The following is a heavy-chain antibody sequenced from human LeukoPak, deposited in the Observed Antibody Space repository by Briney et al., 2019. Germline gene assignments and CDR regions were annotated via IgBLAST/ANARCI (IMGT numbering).Heavy chain of an antibody. CDR1: GYTFTSYD. CDR3: ARGRRIFGVVIEYYFDY. V-gene: IGHV1-8*03. J-gene: IGHJ4*02. Sequence: GASVKVSCKASGYTFTSYDINWVRQATGQGLERMGWMNPNSGNTGYAQKFQGRVTITRNTSISTAYMELSSLRSEDTAVYYCARGRRIFGVVIEYYFDYWGQGTLVTVSS. CDR2: MNPNSGNT. D-gene: IGHD3-3*02.